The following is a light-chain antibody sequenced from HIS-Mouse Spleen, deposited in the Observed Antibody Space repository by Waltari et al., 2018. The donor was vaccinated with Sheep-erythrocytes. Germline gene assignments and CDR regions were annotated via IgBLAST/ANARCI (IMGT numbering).Light chain of an antibody. Sequence: AIQLTQSPSSLFASVGDRVTITCRASQGISSALAWYQQKPGKAPKLLIYDASRLESGVPSRFSGSGSGTDFTLTISSLQPEDFATYYCQQFNNYPRTFGQGTKVEIK. CDR2: DAS. J-gene: IGKJ1*01. V-gene: IGKV1D-13*01. CDR1: QGISSA. CDR3: QQFNNYPRT.